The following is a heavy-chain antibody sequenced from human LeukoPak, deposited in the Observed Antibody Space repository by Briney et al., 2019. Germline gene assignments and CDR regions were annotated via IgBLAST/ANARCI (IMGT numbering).Heavy chain of an antibody. J-gene: IGHJ5*02. V-gene: IGHV1-2*02. D-gene: IGHD3-10*01. CDR1: GYTFTAYY. CDR2: INPNSGDT. CDR3: ARVNQGEWFDP. Sequence: ASVKVSCKASGYTFTAYYIHWVRQAPGQGLEWMGWINPNSGDTYYLQKFRGRVTMTRASSISTAYMEVTSLTSDDTAMYYCARVNQGEWFDPWGQGTLVTVPS.